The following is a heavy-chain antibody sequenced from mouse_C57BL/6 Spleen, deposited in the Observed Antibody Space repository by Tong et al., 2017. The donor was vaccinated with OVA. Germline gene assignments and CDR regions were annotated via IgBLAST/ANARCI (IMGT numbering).Heavy chain of an antibody. V-gene: IGHV1-82*01. CDR1: GYAFSSSW. D-gene: IGHD2-1*01. CDR2: IYPGDGDT. CDR3: ARSHYGNYLYYAMDY. J-gene: IGHJ4*01. Sequence: VQLQESGPELVKPGASVKISCKASGYAFSSSWMNWVKQRPGKGLEWIGRIYPGDGDTNYNGKFKGKATLTADKSSSTAYMQLSSLTSEDSAVYFCARSHYGNYLYYAMDYWGQGTSVTVSS.